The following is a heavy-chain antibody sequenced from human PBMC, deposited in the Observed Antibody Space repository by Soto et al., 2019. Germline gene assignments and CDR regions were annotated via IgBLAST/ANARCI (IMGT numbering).Heavy chain of an antibody. J-gene: IGHJ6*02. CDR3: ARRDYDFWSGFFGRMDV. CDR1: GYSFTSYW. Sequence: GESLKISCKGSGYSFTSYWIGWVRQMPGKGLEWMGIIYPGDSDTRYSPSFQGQVTISADKSISTAYLQWSSLKASDTAMYYCARRDYDFWSGFFGRMDVWGQGTTVTVSS. V-gene: IGHV5-51*01. D-gene: IGHD3-3*01. CDR2: IYPGDSDT.